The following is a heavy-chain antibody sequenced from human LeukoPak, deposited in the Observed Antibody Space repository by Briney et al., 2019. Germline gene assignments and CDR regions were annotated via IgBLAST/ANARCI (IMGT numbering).Heavy chain of an antibody. CDR1: GYTFTGYY. J-gene: IGHJ1*01. Sequence: GASVKVSCKASGYTFTGYYMHWVRQAPGQGLEWMGWINPNSGGTNYAQKFQGRVTMTRDTSISTAYMELSRLRSDDTAVYYCARTVQYCSSTSCYLPEYFQHWGQGTLVTVSS. V-gene: IGHV1-2*02. CDR3: ARTVQYCSSTSCYLPEYFQH. D-gene: IGHD2-2*01. CDR2: INPNSGGT.